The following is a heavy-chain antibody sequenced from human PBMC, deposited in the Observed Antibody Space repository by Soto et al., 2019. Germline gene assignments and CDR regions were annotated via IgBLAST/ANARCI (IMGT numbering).Heavy chain of an antibody. Sequence: PVGSLRLSCAASGFTFSSYAMHWVRQAPGKGLEWVAVISYDGSNKYYADSVKGRFTISRDNSKNTLYLQMNSLRAEDTAVYYCARDLGTGDAFDIWGRGTMVTVSS. V-gene: IGHV3-30-3*01. CDR2: ISYDGSNK. J-gene: IGHJ3*02. CDR1: GFTFSSYA. CDR3: ARDLGTGDAFDI. D-gene: IGHD3-16*01.